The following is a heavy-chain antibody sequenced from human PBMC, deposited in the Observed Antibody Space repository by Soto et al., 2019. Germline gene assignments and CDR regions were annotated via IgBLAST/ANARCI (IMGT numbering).Heavy chain of an antibody. CDR1: GFTFSDYY. Sequence: GSLRLSCAASGFTFSDYYMSWIRQAPGKGLEWVSYISSSGSTIYYADSVKGRFTISRDNAKNSLYLQMNSLRAEDTAVYYCARGGIEMATITLFYYYYYGMDVWGQGTTVTVSS. V-gene: IGHV3-11*01. CDR3: ARGGIEMATITLFYYYYYGMDV. D-gene: IGHD5-12*01. J-gene: IGHJ6*02. CDR2: ISSSGSTI.